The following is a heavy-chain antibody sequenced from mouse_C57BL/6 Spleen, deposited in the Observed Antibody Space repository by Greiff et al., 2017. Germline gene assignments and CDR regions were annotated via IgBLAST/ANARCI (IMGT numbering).Heavy chain of an antibody. CDR1: GYTFTSYW. J-gene: IGHJ1*03. Sequence: QVQLQQPGAELVMPGASVKLSCKASGYTFTSYWMHWVKQRPGQGLEWIGELDPSDSCTNYNQKFKGKSTLTVDKSSSTAYMQLSSLTSEDSAVYYCAREGTYYYGSRVYFDGWGTGTTVTVSS. CDR3: AREGTYYYGSRVYFDG. CDR2: LDPSDSCT. V-gene: IGHV1-69*01. D-gene: IGHD1-1*01.